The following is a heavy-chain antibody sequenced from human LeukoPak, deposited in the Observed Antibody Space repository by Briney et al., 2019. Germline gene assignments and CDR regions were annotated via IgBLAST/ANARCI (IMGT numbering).Heavy chain of an antibody. D-gene: IGHD4-17*01. CDR1: GFTFSSYG. V-gene: IGHV3-30*02. CDR3: AKDTRATVTTDNWFDP. J-gene: IGHJ5*02. Sequence: GGSLRLSCAASGFTFSSYGMHWVRQAPGKGLEWVAFIRYDGGNKYYADSVKGRFTISRDNSKNMLYLQMNSLRAEDTAMYYCAKDTRATVTTDNWFDPWGQGTLVTVSS. CDR2: IRYDGGNK.